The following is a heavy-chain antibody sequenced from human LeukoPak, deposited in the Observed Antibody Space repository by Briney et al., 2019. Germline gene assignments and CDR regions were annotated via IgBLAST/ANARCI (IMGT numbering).Heavy chain of an antibody. V-gene: IGHV4-38-2*02. D-gene: IGHD1-26*01. Sequence: SETLSLTCTVSGYSISSGYYWGWIRQPPGNGLEWIGSIYHSGSTYHNPSLKSRVTISVDTSKNQFSLKLSSVTAADTAVYYCAKGKLREFDYWGQGTLVTVSS. CDR1: GYSISSGYY. CDR3: AKGKLREFDY. CDR2: IYHSGST. J-gene: IGHJ4*02.